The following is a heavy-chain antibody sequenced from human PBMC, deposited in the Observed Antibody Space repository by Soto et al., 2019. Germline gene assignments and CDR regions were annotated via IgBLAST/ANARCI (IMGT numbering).Heavy chain of an antibody. D-gene: IGHD3-3*01. CDR1: GGSISSYY. CDR3: ARDRVVTIFGVVSPDGMDV. CDR2: IYYSGST. J-gene: IGHJ6*02. V-gene: IGHV4-59*01. Sequence: PSETLSLTCTVSGGSISSYYWSWIRQPPGKGLEWIGYIYYSGSTNYNPSLKSRVTISVDTSKNQFSLKLSSVTAADTAVYYCARDRVVTIFGVVSPDGMDVWGQGTTVTSP.